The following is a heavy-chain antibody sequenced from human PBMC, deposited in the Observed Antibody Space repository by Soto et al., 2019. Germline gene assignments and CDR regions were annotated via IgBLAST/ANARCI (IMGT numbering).Heavy chain of an antibody. CDR3: AGAIGGRKIFGY. J-gene: IGHJ4*02. D-gene: IGHD3-16*01. V-gene: IGHV4-59*02. CDR1: GASVNNDY. Sequence: SETPSLTCTVSGASVNNDYWTWIRQSAGKGLECIGYISYSGTINYNPSFRSRVSMSLDTSKNQFYLRLSSVAAADTAFYYCAGAIGGRKIFGYWGEGTRVT. CDR2: ISYSGTI.